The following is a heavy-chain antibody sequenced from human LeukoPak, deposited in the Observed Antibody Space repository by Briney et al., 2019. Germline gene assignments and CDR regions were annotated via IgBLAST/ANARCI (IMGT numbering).Heavy chain of an antibody. J-gene: IGHJ4*02. D-gene: IGHD1-26*01. CDR1: GFTFSSYS. V-gene: IGHV3-21*01. CDR2: ISSSSSYI. Sequence: GGSLRLSCAASGFTFSSYSMNWVRQAPGKGLEWVSSISSSSSYIYYADSVKGRFTISRDNAKNSLYLQMNSLRAEDTAVYYCARAEPYSGSYHHPDYRGQGTLVTVSS. CDR3: ARAEPYSGSYHHPDY.